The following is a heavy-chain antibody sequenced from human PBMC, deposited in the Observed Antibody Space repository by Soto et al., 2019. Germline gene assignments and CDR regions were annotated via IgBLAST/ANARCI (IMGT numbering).Heavy chain of an antibody. CDR2: ISSSGGST. J-gene: IGHJ4*02. V-gene: IGHV3-23*01. Sequence: GGSLRLSCAASGFTFSSYAMSWVRQAPGKGMEWVAAISSSGGSTYYADSVKGRFTISRDNSKNTLYLQMNSLRAEDAAVYYCAKDLVASNADYFDSWGQGPLVTVSS. D-gene: IGHD2-15*01. CDR1: GFTFSSYA. CDR3: AKDLVASNADYFDS.